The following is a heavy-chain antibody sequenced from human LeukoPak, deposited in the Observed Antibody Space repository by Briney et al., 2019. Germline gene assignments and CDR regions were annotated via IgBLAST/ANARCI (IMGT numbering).Heavy chain of an antibody. Sequence: GRSPRLSCAASGFTLSSYAIHWVRQAPGKGLEWVAVISYDGSNKYYADSVKGRFTISRDNSKNTLYLQMNSLRAEDTAVYYCARGRHGYHYGGFDYWGQGTLVTVSS. CDR3: ARGRHGYHYGGFDY. CDR2: ISYDGSNK. CDR1: GFTLSSYA. D-gene: IGHD5-24*01. V-gene: IGHV3-30*04. J-gene: IGHJ4*02.